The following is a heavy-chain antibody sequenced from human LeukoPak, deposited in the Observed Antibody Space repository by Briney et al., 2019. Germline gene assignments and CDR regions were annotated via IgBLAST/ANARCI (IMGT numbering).Heavy chain of an antibody. CDR3: ATLSGWYLKY. D-gene: IGHD6-19*01. J-gene: IGHJ4*02. CDR2: IKSKTDGGTT. V-gene: IGHV3-15*01. Sequence: PGGSLRLSCAASGFIFSNAWMSWVRQAPGKGLEWVGRIKSKTDGGTTDYAAPVKGRFTISRDDSENTLYLQMNSLKTEDTAVYYCATLSGWYLKYWGQGTLVTVSS. CDR1: GFIFSNAW.